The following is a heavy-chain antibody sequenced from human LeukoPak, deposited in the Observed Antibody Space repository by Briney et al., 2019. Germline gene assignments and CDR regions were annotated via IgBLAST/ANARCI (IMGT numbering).Heavy chain of an antibody. CDR2: ISYEGSTS. CDR1: GFTFSNYG. V-gene: IGHV3-30*03. CDR3: AREAGDSSGYYSGAYFGY. J-gene: IGHJ4*02. D-gene: IGHD3-22*01. Sequence: GGSLRLSCAASGFTFSNYGMQWVRQAPGKGLEWVAVISYEGSTSYYADSVKGRFTISRDNSKNTLYLQMNSLRAEDTAVYYCAREAGDSSGYYSGAYFGYWGQGTLVTVSS.